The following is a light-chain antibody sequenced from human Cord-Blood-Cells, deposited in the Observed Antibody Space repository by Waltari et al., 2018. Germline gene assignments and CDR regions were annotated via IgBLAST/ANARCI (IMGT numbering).Light chain of an antibody. CDR3: QQYNNWWT. CDR2: GAS. V-gene: IGKV3-15*01. CDR1: EGVSSN. J-gene: IGKJ1*01. Sequence: EIVMTQSPPTLSVSPGERATLSCRASEGVSSNLAWYQQHPGQAPRLLIYGASTRATGIPARFSGSGSGTEFTLTISSLQSEDIAVYYCQQYNNWWTFGQGTKVEIK.